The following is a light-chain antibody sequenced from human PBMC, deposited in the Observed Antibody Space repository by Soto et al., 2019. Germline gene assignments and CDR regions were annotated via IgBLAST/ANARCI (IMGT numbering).Light chain of an antibody. CDR2: DAS. J-gene: IGKJ1*01. V-gene: IGKV1-5*01. CDR3: QQYASYSPT. Sequence: DIQMTQSPSTLSASVGDRVTITCRASQSINNWLAWYQLKPGKAPKLLIYDASTLESGVPSRFSGSGSGTEFTLTISGLQPDDFATYYCQQYASYSPTFGQGTKVGI. CDR1: QSINNW.